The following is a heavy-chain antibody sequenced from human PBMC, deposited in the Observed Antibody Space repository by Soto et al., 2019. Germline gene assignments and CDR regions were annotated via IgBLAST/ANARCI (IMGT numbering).Heavy chain of an antibody. CDR3: ARVTSTVTTSRYFDY. CDR2: IYYSGST. V-gene: IGHV4-61*01. CDR1: GGSISSSSYY. D-gene: IGHD4-17*01. Sequence: SETLSLTCTVSGGSISSSSYYWSWIRQPPGKGLEWIGYIYYSGSTNYNPSLKSRVTISVDTSKNQFSLKLSSVTAADTAGYYCARVTSTVTTSRYFDYWGQGTLVTVSS. J-gene: IGHJ4*02.